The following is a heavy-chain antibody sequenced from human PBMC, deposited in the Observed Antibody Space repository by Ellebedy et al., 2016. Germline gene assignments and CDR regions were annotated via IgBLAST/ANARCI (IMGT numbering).Heavy chain of an antibody. V-gene: IGHV3-48*01. CDR2: ISSSSSTI. D-gene: IGHD6-13*01. J-gene: IGHJ4*02. CDR1: GFTFSSYS. CDR3: AREEKRGIAAAGTSY. Sequence: GGSLRLSCAASGFTFSSYSMNWVRQAPGKGLEWVSYISSSSSTIYYADSVKGRFTISRDNAKNSLYLQMNSLRAEDTAVYYCAREEKRGIAAAGTSYWGQGTLVTVSS.